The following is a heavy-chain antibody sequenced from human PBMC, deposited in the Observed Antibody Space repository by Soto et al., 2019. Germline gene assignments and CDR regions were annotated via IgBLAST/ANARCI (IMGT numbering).Heavy chain of an antibody. D-gene: IGHD5-18*01. CDR2: IYHSGRT. CDR3: ARDRGYSYGYNWFDP. V-gene: IGHV4-30-2*01. J-gene: IGHJ5*02. Sequence: PSETLSLTCAVSGGSISSGGYSWSWIRQPPGKGPEWIGYIYHSGRTYYNPSLKSRVTISVDRSKNQFSLKLRSVTAEDTAVYYCARDRGYSYGYNWFDPWGQGNLV. CDR1: GGSISSGGYS.